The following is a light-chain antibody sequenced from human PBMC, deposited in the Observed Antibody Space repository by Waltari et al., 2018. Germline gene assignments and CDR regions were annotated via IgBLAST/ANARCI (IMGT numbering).Light chain of an antibody. CDR3: SSYTSSTTLV. CDR1: SSDVGGYNY. CDR2: EVN. V-gene: IGLV2-14*01. Sequence: QSALTQPASVSGSPGQSIPISCTGPSSDVGGYNYVSWYQHHPGNVPKLIISEVNNRPSGVSHRFSGSKSGNTASLSISGLQTEDEADYYCSSYTSSTTLVFGTGTKVTVL. J-gene: IGLJ1*01.